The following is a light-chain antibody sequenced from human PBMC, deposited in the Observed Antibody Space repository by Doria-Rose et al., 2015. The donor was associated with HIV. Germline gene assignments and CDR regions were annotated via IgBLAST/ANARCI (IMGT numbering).Light chain of an antibody. Sequence: EIVMTQSPGTLSLSPGERATLSCSASQSVSANYLAWYQQRPAQSPRLLIYGASSRATDIPDRFSGSVSGTDFTLTISRLEPEDFAVYYCHQYASSRTFGQGTKVEIK. J-gene: IGKJ1*01. CDR1: QSVSANY. V-gene: IGKV3-20*01. CDR3: HQYASSRT. CDR2: GAS.